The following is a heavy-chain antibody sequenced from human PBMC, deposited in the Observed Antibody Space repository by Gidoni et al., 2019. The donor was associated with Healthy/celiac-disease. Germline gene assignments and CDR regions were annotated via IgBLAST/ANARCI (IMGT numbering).Heavy chain of an antibody. CDR2: ISWNSGSI. CDR3: AKDRGYDFDY. J-gene: IGHJ4*02. Sequence: EVQLVESGGGVVQPGRSLTLSCAASGFTFDDYAMHWVRQAPGKGLEWVSGISWNSGSIGYADSVKGRFTNSRDNAKNSLYLQMNSLRAEDTALYYCAKDRGYDFDYWGQGTLVTVSS. CDR1: GFTFDDYA. D-gene: IGHD1-1*01. V-gene: IGHV3-9*01.